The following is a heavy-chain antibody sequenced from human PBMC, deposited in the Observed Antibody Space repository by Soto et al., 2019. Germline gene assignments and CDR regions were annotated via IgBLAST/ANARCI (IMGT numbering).Heavy chain of an antibody. CDR1: GFTFSSYS. CDR3: ARHGLGYCTNGVCYPIDY. CDR2: ISSSSSYI. V-gene: IGHV3-21*01. D-gene: IGHD2-8*01. J-gene: IGHJ4*02. Sequence: GGSLRLSCAASGFTFSSYSMNWVRQAPGKGLEWVSSISSSSSYIYYADSVKGRFTISRDNAKNSLYLQMNSLRAEDTAVYYCARHGLGYCTNGVCYPIDYWGQGTLVTVYS.